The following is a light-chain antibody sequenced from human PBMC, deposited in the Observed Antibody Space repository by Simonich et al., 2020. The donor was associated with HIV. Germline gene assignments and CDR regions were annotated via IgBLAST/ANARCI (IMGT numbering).Light chain of an antibody. Sequence: DIQMTQSPSTLSASVGDRVTITCRASQSISSWLAWYQQKPGKAPKLLIYKAASLERGVPSRFSGSGYGTEFTLTISSLQPDDFATYYCQQYNNWPLTFGGGTKVEIK. V-gene: IGKV1-5*03. CDR2: KAA. CDR1: QSISSW. CDR3: QQYNNWPLT. J-gene: IGKJ4*01.